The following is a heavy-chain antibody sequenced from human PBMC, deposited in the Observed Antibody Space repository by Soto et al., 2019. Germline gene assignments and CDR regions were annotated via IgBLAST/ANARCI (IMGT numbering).Heavy chain of an antibody. J-gene: IGHJ4*02. D-gene: IGHD6-13*01. CDR2: IYHSGST. CDR1: GDSIRSDYY. V-gene: IGHV4-38-2*01. Sequence: SETLSLTCGVSGDSIRSDYYWGWIRQPPGKGLEWIGSIYHSGSTYYNPSLKTRVTVSVDTSKNQFSLKLSSVTAADTAVYYCARARIAAAVPYYFDYWGQGTLVTVSS. CDR3: ARARIAAAVPYYFDY.